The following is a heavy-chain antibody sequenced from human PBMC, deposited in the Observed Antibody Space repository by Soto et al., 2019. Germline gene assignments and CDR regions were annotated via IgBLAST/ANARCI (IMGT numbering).Heavy chain of an antibody. CDR1: GGSISTGDYS. CDR3: ARGRGHGEVPFDY. CDR2: FYNIGSS. D-gene: IGHD4-17*01. V-gene: IGHV4-30-2*01. Sequence: SETLSLTCAVSGGSISTGDYSWNWIRQPPGNGLQWIGCFYNIGSSYYNPSLNSRVTISVDRSKNQFSLELTSVTAADTAVYYCARGRGHGEVPFDYWGQGSLVTVSS. J-gene: IGHJ4*02.